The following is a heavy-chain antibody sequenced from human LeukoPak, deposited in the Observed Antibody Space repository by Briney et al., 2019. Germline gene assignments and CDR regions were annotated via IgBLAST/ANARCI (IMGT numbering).Heavy chain of an antibody. CDR2: ISSSSSYI. CDR1: GFTFSSYS. V-gene: IGHV3-21*01. D-gene: IGHD4-11*01. CDR3: ARDTLYSTVTLYFDY. Sequence: PGGSLRLSCAASGFTFSSYSMNWVRQAPGKGLEWVSSISSSSSYIYYADSVKGRFTISRDNAKNSLYLQMNSLRAEDTAVYYCARDTLYSTVTLYFDYWGQGTLVTVSS. J-gene: IGHJ4*02.